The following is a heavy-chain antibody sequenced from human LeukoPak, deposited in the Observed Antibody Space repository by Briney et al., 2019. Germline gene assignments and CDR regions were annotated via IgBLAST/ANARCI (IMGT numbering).Heavy chain of an antibody. CDR2: ITHSGST. CDR3: ARGLDASGQHWYFDL. Sequence: SETLSLTCAVYGGSFSGYYWSWIRQPPGKGLEWIGEITHSGSTNYNPSLKSRVTISVDTSKNQFSLMLSSVTAADTAVYYCARGLDASGQHWYFDLWGRGTLVTVSS. V-gene: IGHV4-34*01. J-gene: IGHJ2*01. D-gene: IGHD6-19*01. CDR1: GGSFSGYY.